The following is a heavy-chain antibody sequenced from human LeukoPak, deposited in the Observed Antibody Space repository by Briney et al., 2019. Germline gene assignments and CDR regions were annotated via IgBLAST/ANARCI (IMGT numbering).Heavy chain of an antibody. Sequence: SEALSLTRTVSGGSISSYYWSWIRQPPGKGLEWIAYIYYSENTNYNPPLRSRVTISVDTSKNQFSLKLSSVTAADTAVYYCARGGLVGATPHSHDAFDIWGQGTMVTVSS. CDR3: ARGGLVGATPHSHDAFDI. CDR2: IYYSENT. J-gene: IGHJ3*02. V-gene: IGHV4-59*01. D-gene: IGHD1-26*01. CDR1: GGSISSYY.